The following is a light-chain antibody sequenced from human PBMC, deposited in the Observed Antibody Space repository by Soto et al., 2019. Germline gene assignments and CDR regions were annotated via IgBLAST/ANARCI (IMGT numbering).Light chain of an antibody. CDR3: QQYDNLLSLT. CDR1: QSVSSW. CDR2: KAS. V-gene: IGKV1-5*03. J-gene: IGKJ4*01. Sequence: TQSPGTLSLSPGERATLSCRASQSVSSWLAWYQQKPGKAPKLLIYKASSLESGVPSRFSGSGSGTDFTFTISSLQPEDIATYYCQQYDNLLSLTFGGRTKADI.